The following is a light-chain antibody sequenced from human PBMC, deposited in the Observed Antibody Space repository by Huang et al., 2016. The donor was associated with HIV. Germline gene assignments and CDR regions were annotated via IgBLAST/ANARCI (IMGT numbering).Light chain of an antibody. CDR1: QSIDSY. CDR2: DDS. CDR3: QQYHSYPGT. Sequence: DIQMTQSPSTLSASVGDRVTITCRASQSIDSYLAWYQQKPGKAPKLLIYDDSSSDSGVPSRFSGSGSGTEFTLTISSLQPDNFATYYCQQYHSYPGTFGQGTKVEIK. V-gene: IGKV1-5*01. J-gene: IGKJ1*01.